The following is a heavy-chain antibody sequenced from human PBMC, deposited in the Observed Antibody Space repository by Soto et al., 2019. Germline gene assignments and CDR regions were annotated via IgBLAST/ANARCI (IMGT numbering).Heavy chain of an antibody. Sequence: GASVKVSCKASGYTFTSYGISWVRPAPGQGLEWMGWISAYNGNTNYAQKLQGRVTMTTDTSTSTAYMELRSLRSDDTAVYYCARDSFPDDSSGYYFDYWGQGTLVTVSS. V-gene: IGHV1-18*01. CDR1: GYTFTSYG. CDR3: ARDSFPDDSSGYYFDY. D-gene: IGHD3-22*01. J-gene: IGHJ4*02. CDR2: ISAYNGNT.